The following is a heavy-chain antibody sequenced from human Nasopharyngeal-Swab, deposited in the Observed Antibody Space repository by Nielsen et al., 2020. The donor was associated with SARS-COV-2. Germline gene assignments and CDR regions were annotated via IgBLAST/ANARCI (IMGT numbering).Heavy chain of an antibody. D-gene: IGHD1-26*01. J-gene: IGHJ6*02. CDR1: GGSISSSSYY. CDR3: ARSAVGAWGGMDV. V-gene: IGHV4-39*07. CDR2: IYYSGST. Sequence: SETLSLTCTVSGGSISSSSYYWGWIRQPPGKGLEWIGSIYYSGSTNYNPSLKSRVTISVDTSKNQFSLKLSSVTAADTAVYYCARSAVGAWGGMDVWGQGTTVTVSS.